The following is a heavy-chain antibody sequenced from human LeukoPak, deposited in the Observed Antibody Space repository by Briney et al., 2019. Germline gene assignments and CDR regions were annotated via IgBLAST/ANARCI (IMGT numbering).Heavy chain of an antibody. CDR2: IEQDGSEK. D-gene: IGHD5-18*01. CDR3: AKGHTSLAP. V-gene: IGHV3-7*01. J-gene: IGHJ4*02. Sequence: GGSLRLSCAASGFSFTTSWMSWVRQAPGKGLEWVASIEQDGSEKYYVDSVKGRFTISRDNARDSLFLQMNSLRAEDTAVYYCAKGHTSLAPGGQGALVTVSS. CDR1: GFSFTTSW.